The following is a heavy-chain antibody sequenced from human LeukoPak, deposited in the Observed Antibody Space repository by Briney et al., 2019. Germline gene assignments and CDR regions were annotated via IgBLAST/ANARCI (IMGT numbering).Heavy chain of an antibody. Sequence: SETLSLTCTVSGGSISSYYWSWIRQPPGKGLEWIGYIYTSGSTNYNPSLKSRVTISVDTSKNQFSLKLSSVTAADTAVYYCARRGGWNEIRGSYYYYYMDVWGKGTTVTVSS. V-gene: IGHV4-4*09. CDR1: GGSISSYY. J-gene: IGHJ6*03. CDR3: ARRGGWNEIRGSYYYYYMDV. CDR2: IYTSGST. D-gene: IGHD1-1*01.